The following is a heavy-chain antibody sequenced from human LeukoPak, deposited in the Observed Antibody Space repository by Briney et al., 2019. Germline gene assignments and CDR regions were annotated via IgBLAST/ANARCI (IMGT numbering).Heavy chain of an antibody. Sequence: GGSLRLSCAASGFIFGDYAMHWVRQAPGKGLEWVAAIAFDDTDRYYIDSVKGRFTISRDDSKITLYLHMTSLRAEDTAVYYCTNSDDYGDYWGLGTLVTVSS. J-gene: IGHJ4*02. V-gene: IGHV3-30*04. CDR1: GFIFGDYA. CDR2: IAFDDTDR. CDR3: TNSDDYGDY.